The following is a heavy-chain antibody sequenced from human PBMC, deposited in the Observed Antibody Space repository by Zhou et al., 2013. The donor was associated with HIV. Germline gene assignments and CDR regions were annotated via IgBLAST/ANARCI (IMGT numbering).Heavy chain of an antibody. CDR2: INSYTGNA. Sequence: QVQLVQSGTEVKKPGASVKVSCKASGYTFTRYGITWVRQAPGQGLVWMGWINSYTGNANYAQNLHDRVTLTTDTSTSTAYMELRSLRSDDTAVYYCARDRTPEGDDAFDIWGQGTMVTVSS. V-gene: IGHV1-18*01. CDR1: GYTFTRYG. D-gene: IGHD3-10*01. CDR3: ARDRTPEGDDAFDI. J-gene: IGHJ3*02.